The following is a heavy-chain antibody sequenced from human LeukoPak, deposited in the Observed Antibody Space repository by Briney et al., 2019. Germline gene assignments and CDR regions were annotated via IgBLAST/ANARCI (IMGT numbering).Heavy chain of an antibody. D-gene: IGHD5-12*01. CDR2: IIPMFGTE. CDR3: ARGARGYPPGYYMDA. J-gene: IGHJ6*03. Sequence: ASVKVSCKASGGTFSSYAISWVRQAPGQGLEWMGGIIPMFGTENYAQKFQGRVTISADESTSTVSMELSSLRSEDTAVYYCARGARGYPPGYYMDAWGKGTTVTVSS. CDR1: GGTFSSYA. V-gene: IGHV1-69*13.